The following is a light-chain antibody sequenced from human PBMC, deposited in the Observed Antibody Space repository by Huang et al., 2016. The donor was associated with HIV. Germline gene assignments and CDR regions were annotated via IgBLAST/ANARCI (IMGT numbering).Light chain of an antibody. V-gene: IGKV1-9*01. CDR3: LQLNSYPGA. Sequence: IQLTQSPSSLSASVGDRVTITCRASQDIGSYLGWYQQKPGKAPNLLFYAASTLESGVPSRFSGSGSGTDFTLTINNLQPEDFATYYCLQLNSYPGAFGPGTNVDV. CDR1: QDIGSY. J-gene: IGKJ3*01. CDR2: AAS.